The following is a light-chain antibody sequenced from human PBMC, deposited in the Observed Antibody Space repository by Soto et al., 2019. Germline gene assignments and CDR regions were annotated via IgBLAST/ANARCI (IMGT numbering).Light chain of an antibody. V-gene: IGKV1-5*03. Sequence: DIQMTQSPSTLSASIGDRVTITCRASENVRSWVAWYQQKPGKAPKLLINKASSLESGVPPGFSGSGSETEFTLTISILEPDDLAVYCCQQYGSSPYTFGGGTKVEIK. CDR2: KAS. CDR3: QQYGSSPYT. CDR1: ENVRSW. J-gene: IGKJ4*01.